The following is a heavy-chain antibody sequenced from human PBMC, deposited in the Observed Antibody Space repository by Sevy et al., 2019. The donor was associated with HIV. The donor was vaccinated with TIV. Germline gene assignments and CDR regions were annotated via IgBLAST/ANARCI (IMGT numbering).Heavy chain of an antibody. CDR1: GYTFTGYY. Sequence: GESLKISCKASGYTFTGYYMHWVRQAPGQGLEWMGWINPNSGGTNYAQKFQGSVTMTRDTSISTAYMELSRLRSDDTAVYYCASGTGPVSYYYYYGMDVWGQGTTVTVSS. CDR3: ASGTGPVSYYYYYGMDV. V-gene: IGHV1-2*02. D-gene: IGHD7-27*01. CDR2: INPNSGGT. J-gene: IGHJ6*02.